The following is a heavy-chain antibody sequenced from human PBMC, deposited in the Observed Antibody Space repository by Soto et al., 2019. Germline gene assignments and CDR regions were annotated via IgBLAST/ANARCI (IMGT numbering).Heavy chain of an antibody. CDR2: ISSSSSYI. Sequence: PWGSLRLSCAASGFTFISYSINFFRHSPFKWLEWVSSISSSSSYIYYADSVKGRFTISRDNAKNSLYLQMNSLRAEDTAVYYCARDPSSALGYYYYGMDVWGQGTTVTVSS. V-gene: IGHV3-21*01. D-gene: IGHD5-18*01. CDR3: ARDPSSALGYYYYGMDV. CDR1: GFTFISYS. J-gene: IGHJ6*02.